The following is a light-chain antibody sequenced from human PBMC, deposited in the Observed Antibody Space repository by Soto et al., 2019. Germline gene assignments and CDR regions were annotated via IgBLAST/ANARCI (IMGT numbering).Light chain of an antibody. CDR3: SSYTRSQTVV. Sequence: QSALTQPGSVSGSPGQSITISCTGTNNDVGAYNYVPWYQQHPGKAPKTMIYDVSNRPSGVSNRFSGSKSGNTASLTISGLQADDEADYYCSSYTRSQTVVFGGGTQLTVL. CDR1: NNDVGAYNY. J-gene: IGLJ7*01. CDR2: DVS. V-gene: IGLV2-14*03.